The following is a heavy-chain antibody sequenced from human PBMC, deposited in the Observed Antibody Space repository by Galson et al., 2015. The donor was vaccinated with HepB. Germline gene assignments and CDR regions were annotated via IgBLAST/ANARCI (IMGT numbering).Heavy chain of an antibody. CDR1: GYTFTSYG. J-gene: IGHJ6*02. CDR2: MNTHTGNT. Sequence: SVKVSCKASGYTFTSYGVAWVRQAPGQGLEWMGWMNTHTGNTSYAPKFQDRVTMTRDTSTAAAYMEVRGLRSDDTGVYFCARALSYYYYGMDIWGQGTTVSVSS. CDR3: ARALSYYYYGMDI. D-gene: IGHD3-10*01. V-gene: IGHV1-18*04.